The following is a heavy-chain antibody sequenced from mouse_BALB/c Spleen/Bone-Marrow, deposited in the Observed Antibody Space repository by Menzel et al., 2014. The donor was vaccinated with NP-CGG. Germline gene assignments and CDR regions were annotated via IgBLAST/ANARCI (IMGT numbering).Heavy chain of an antibody. D-gene: IGHD2-14*01. Sequence: DLVKPGASVKLSCKASGYTFTSYWINWIKQRPGQGLEWIGRIAPGSGSTYYNEMFKGKAILTVDTSSSTAYIQLSSLSSEDSAVYFYAYYRYDVNYWGQGTTLTVSS. J-gene: IGHJ2*01. CDR2: IAPGSGST. CDR3: AYYRYDVNY. V-gene: IGHV1S41*01. CDR1: GYTFTSYW.